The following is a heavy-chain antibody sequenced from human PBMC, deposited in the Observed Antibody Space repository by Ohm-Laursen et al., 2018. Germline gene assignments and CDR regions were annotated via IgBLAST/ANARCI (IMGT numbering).Heavy chain of an antibody. D-gene: IGHD1-14*01. V-gene: IGHV3-74*01. CDR1: GFTFSSYW. J-gene: IGHJ4*02. CDR2: INSDGSST. CDR3: AKAHLKNLDY. Sequence: GSLRLSCTASGFTFSSYWMHWVRQAPGKGLVWVSRINSDGSSTSYADSVRGRFTISRDNSENTLYLQMNSLRAEDTAVYYCAKAHLKNLDYWGQGTLVTVSS.